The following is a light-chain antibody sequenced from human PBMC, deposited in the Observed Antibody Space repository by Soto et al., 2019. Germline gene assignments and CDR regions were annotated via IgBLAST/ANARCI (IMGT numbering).Light chain of an antibody. V-gene: IGKV1-12*01. J-gene: IGKJ2*01. CDR3: QQSNSFPYT. CDR1: QGIRSF. CDR2: AAS. Sequence: DIQMTQSPSSVSASVGGRVTITCRASQGIRSFLAWYQQKPGKAPKVLIYAASVLQSGVPSRFSGSGSGTDFTLTISILQPEDFATYYCQQSNSFPYTFGQGTKLEIK.